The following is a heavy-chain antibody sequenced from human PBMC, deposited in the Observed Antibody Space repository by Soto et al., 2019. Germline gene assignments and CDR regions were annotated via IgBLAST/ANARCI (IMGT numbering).Heavy chain of an antibody. J-gene: IGHJ6*02. CDR2: ISYDGSNK. CDR1: GFTFSSYG. V-gene: IGHV3-30*18. D-gene: IGHD3-3*01. CDR3: AKDRAAGRFLEWEYYYYYYGMDV. Sequence: GGSLRLSCAASGFTFSSYGMHWVRQAPGKGLEWVAVISYDGSNKYYADSVKGRFTISRDNSKNTLYLQMNSLRAEDTAVYYCAKDRAAGRFLEWEYYYYYYGMDVWGQGTTVTVSS.